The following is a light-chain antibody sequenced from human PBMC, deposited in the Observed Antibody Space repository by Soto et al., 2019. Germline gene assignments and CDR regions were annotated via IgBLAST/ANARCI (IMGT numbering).Light chain of an antibody. CDR3: SSYTSSTTRV. J-gene: IGLJ2*01. Sequence: QSALTQPASVSGSPGQSITISCTGTSSDIGDYNYVSWYQQHPGKAPKLMIYDVTNRPSGVSNRFSGSKSGNTASLTVSELQAEDEADYYCSSYTSSTTRVFGGGTKLTV. CDR1: SSDIGDYNY. CDR2: DVT. V-gene: IGLV2-14*01.